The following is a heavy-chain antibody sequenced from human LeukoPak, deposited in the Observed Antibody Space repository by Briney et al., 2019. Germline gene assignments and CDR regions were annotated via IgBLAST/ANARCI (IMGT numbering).Heavy chain of an antibody. CDR1: GYTFISYG. V-gene: IGHV1-18*01. D-gene: IGHD2-2*01. CDR3: ARVKGNIVIVPAALSADAFDI. CDR2: ISAYNGNT. Sequence: GASVKVSCKASGYTFISYGISWVRQAPGQGLEWMGWISAYNGNTNYVQNLQGRVTMTTDTSTSTVYMELRSLRSDDTAVYYCARVKGNIVIVPAALSADAFDIWGQGTMVTVSS. J-gene: IGHJ3*02.